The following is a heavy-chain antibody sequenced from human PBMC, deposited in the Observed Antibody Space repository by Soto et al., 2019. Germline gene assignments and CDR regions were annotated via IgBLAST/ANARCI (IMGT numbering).Heavy chain of an antibody. CDR1: GYTFTGYY. CDR3: ARDPSLVVVVAATTPPRDNWFDP. D-gene: IGHD2-15*01. V-gene: IGHV1-2*02. CDR2: INPNSGGT. J-gene: IGHJ5*02. Sequence: ASVKVSCKASGYTFTGYYMHWVRQAPGQGLEWMGWINPNSGGTNYAQKFQGRVTMTRDTSISTAYMELSRLRSDDTAVYYCARDPSLVVVVAATTPPRDNWFDPWGQGTLVTVSS.